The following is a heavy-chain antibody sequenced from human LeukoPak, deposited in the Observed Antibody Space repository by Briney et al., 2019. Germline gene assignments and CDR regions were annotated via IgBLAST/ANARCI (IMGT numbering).Heavy chain of an antibody. D-gene: IGHD1-1*01. V-gene: IGHV4-39*07. J-gene: IGHJ6*02. CDR1: GGSIISSDYH. Sequence: SETLSLTCTVCGGSIISSDYHWGWVRQPPGKGLEWIGTISYSGNTDCNPSLKSRVTISVDTSKNQFSLKLSSVTAADTAVYYCARVGGTNYYYYGMDVWGQGTTVTVSS. CDR3: ARVGGTNYYYYGMDV. CDR2: ISYSGNT.